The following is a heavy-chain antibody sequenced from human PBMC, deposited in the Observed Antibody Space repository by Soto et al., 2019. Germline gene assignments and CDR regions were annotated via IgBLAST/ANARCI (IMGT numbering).Heavy chain of an antibody. CDR2: ISGSGGST. V-gene: IGHV3-23*01. J-gene: IGHJ3*02. CDR3: AKQRGYSSGWYGAFDI. Sequence: EVQLLESGGGLVPPGGSLRLSCEASGFTFTSYAMSWVRQAPGKGLEWVSLISGSGGSTYYADSVKGRFTISRDDSKNAVYLQMDSLRAEDTAVYYCAKQRGYSSGWYGAFDIWGQGTMVTVSS. CDR1: GFTFTSYA. D-gene: IGHD6-19*01.